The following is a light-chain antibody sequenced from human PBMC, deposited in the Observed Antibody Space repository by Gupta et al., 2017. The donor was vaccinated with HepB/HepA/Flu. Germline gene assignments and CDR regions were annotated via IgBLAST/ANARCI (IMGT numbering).Light chain of an antibody. Sequence: SSVVTQPSSVSVAPGMTASITCGGNNIGNYSVHWYQQKPGQAPVLIISFDAFRPSGIPERISGSNSGNTATLTITRVEAGDEADYYCQVWDNGRDHYVLGSGTTVTVL. J-gene: IGLJ1*01. CDR3: QVWDNGRDHYV. V-gene: IGLV3-21*04. CDR1: NIGNYS. CDR2: FDA.